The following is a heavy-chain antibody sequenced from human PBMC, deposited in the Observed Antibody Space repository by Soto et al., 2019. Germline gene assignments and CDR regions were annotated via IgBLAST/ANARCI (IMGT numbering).Heavy chain of an antibody. V-gene: IGHV4-39*01. Sequence: PSETLSLTCTVSGGSISSSSYYWGWIRQPPGKGLEWIGSIYYSGSTYYNPSLKSRVTISVDTSKNQFSLKLSSVTAADTAVYYCARSWPYYYDSIGYYALDYWGQGTLVTVSS. CDR2: IYYSGST. D-gene: IGHD3-22*01. CDR3: ARSWPYYYDSIGYYALDY. J-gene: IGHJ4*02. CDR1: GGSISSSSYY.